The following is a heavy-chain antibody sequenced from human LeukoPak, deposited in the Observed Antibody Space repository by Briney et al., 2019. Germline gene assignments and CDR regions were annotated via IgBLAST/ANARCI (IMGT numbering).Heavy chain of an antibody. CDR2: VSYDGSNK. CDR1: GFTFSSYG. D-gene: IGHD2-2*01. CDR3: AKDGGCSSTTCYSPYYFDY. Sequence: GGSLRLSCAASGFTFSSYGMHWVRQAPGKGLEWVAVVSYDGSNKYYADSVKGRFTISRVNSKNTLYLQMNSLRAEDTAVYYCAKDGGCSSTTCYSPYYFDYWGQGTLVTVSS. J-gene: IGHJ4*02. V-gene: IGHV3-30*18.